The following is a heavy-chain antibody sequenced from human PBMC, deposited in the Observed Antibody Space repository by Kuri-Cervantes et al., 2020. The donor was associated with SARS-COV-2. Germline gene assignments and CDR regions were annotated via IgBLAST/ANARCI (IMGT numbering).Heavy chain of an antibody. CDR1: GGSISSHY. J-gene: IGHJ3*02. Sequence: SETLSLTCTVSGGSISSHYWSWIRQPPGKGLEWIGYIYYSGSTNYNPSLKSRVTISVDTSKNQFSLKLSSVTAADTAVYYCARGADHYDAFDIWSQGTMVTVSS. V-gene: IGHV4-59*11. CDR2: IYYSGST. D-gene: IGHD1-14*01. CDR3: ARGADHYDAFDI.